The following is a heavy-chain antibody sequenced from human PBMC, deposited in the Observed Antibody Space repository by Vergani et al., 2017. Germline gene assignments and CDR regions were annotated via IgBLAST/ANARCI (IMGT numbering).Heavy chain of an antibody. V-gene: IGHV3-30-3*01. D-gene: IGHD3-22*01. Sequence: QVQLVESGGGVVQPGRSLRLSCAASGFTFSSYAMHWVRQAPGKGLEWVAVISYDGSNKYYADSVKGRFTISRDNSKNTLYLQMNSLRAEDTAVYYCARDPSYYYDSSGSSGGMDVWGQGTTVTVSS. CDR1: GFTFSSYA. J-gene: IGHJ6*02. CDR3: ARDPSYYYDSSGSSGGMDV. CDR2: ISYDGSNK.